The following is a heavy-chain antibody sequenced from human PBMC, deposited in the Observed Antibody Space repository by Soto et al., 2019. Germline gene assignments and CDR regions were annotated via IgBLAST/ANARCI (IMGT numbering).Heavy chain of an antibody. D-gene: IGHD1-26*01. CDR2: ISWNSGSI. Sequence: GGSLRLCCAASGFTFDDYAMHWVRQAPGKGLEWVSGISWNSGSIGYADSVKGRFTISRDNAKNSLYLQMNSLRAEDTALYYCATDREWDYKYYFDYWGQGT. J-gene: IGHJ4*02. V-gene: IGHV3-9*01. CDR1: GFTFDDYA. CDR3: ATDREWDYKYYFDY.